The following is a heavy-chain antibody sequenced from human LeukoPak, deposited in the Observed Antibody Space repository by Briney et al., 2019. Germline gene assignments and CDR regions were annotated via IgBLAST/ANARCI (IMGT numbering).Heavy chain of an antibody. CDR3: ARDHSEGP. Sequence: SETLSLTCHVSGGSISSDYWSWIRQPPGKGLEWIGYIYYTGSTNYNPSLKSRVTISVDTSKNQFSLKLSSVTAADTAVYYCARDHSEGPWGQGTLVTVSS. V-gene: IGHV4-59*01. J-gene: IGHJ5*02. CDR2: IYYTGST. CDR1: GGSISSDY.